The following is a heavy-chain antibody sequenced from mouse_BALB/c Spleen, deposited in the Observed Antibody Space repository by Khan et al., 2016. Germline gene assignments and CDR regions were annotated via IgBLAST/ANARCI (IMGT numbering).Heavy chain of an antibody. V-gene: IGHV3-2*02. CDR2: ISYSGST. CDR1: GYSITSDYA. J-gene: IGHJ2*01. Sequence: EVQLQESGPGLVKPSQSLSLTSPVTGYSITSDYAWNWFRQFPGNKLEWMGYISYSGSTSYNPSPKSRISITRDTSKNQFILQLNSVTTEDPATYFCARTESGSCYFGFCGQGTTLTVSS. CDR3: ARTESGSCYFGF. D-gene: IGHD1-1*01.